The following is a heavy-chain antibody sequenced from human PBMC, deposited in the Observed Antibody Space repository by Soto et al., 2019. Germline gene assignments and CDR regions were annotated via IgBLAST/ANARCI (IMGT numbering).Heavy chain of an antibody. CDR3: AMHSTDRFSAS. D-gene: IGHD4-17*01. Sequence: QGLEWMGWISAYNGNTNYAQKLQGRVTMTTDTSTSTAYMELRSLRSDDTSVDYCAMHSTDRFSASWRQGTLVTVSS. J-gene: IGHJ5*02. V-gene: IGHV1-18*01. CDR2: ISAYNGNT.